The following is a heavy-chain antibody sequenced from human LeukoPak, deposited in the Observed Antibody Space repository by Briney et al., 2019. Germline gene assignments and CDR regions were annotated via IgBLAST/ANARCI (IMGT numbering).Heavy chain of an antibody. CDR3: ARQGYGDYHYYYYYMDV. D-gene: IGHD4-17*01. CDR1: GYTFTSYY. J-gene: IGHJ6*03. Sequence: ASVKVSCKASGYTFTSYYMHWVRQAPGQGLEWMGIINPSGGSTSYAQKFQGRVTMTRDMSTSTVYMELSSLRSEDTAVYYCARQGYGDYHYYYYYMDVWGKGTTVTVSS. CDR2: INPSGGST. V-gene: IGHV1-46*01.